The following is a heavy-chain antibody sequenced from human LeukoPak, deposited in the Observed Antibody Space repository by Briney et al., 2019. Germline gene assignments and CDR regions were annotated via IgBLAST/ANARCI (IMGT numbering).Heavy chain of an antibody. CDR1: GGSISSGGYY. V-gene: IGHV4-39*01. CDR2: IFYSGST. Sequence: SETLSPTCTVSGGSISSGGYYWGWIRQPPGKGLEWIGSIFYSGSTYYNPSLKSRVTISVDTSKNQFSLKLTSVTAADAAMYYCARQYSSGRPWFDPWGQGTLVTVSS. J-gene: IGHJ5*02. D-gene: IGHD6-19*01. CDR3: ARQYSSGRPWFDP.